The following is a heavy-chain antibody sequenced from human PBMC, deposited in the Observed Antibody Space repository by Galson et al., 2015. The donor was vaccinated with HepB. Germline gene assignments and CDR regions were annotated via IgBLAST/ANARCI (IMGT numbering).Heavy chain of an antibody. CDR2: IKSKTDGGTT. CDR1: GSTFSNAW. D-gene: IGHD3-10*01. Sequence: SLRLSCAASGSTFSNAWMNWVRQAPGKGLEWVGRIKSKTDGGTTDYAAPVKGRFTISRDDSKNTLYLQMDSLKTEDTAVYYCTTLLVRGVPPDYYYYGMDVWGQGTTVTVS. J-gene: IGHJ6*02. V-gene: IGHV3-15*07. CDR3: TTLLVRGVPPDYYYYGMDV.